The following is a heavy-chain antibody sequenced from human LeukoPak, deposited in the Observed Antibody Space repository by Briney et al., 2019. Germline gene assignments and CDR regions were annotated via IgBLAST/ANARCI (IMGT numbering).Heavy chain of an antibody. J-gene: IGHJ4*02. D-gene: IGHD6-13*01. CDR2: ISGSGGST. V-gene: IGHV3-23*01. CDR1: GFTFSSYA. Sequence: GGSLRLSCAASGFTFSSYAMSWVRQAPGKGLEWVSAISGSGGSTYYADSVKGRFTISRDNSKNTLYLQMSSLRAEDTALYYCAKDSDSGSWYYDYWGQGTLVTVSS. CDR3: AKDSDSGSWYYDY.